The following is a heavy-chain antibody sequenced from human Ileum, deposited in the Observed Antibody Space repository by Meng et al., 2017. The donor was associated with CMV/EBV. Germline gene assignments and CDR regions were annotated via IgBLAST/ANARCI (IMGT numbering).Heavy chain of an antibody. CDR3: VRQVVASSFDY. V-gene: IGHV4-30-4*08. D-gene: IGHD2-15*01. CDR2: IYFSGSS. Sequence: QVAMQEAAPGLGKPSQFLSRTCTFSEGSITSCNCACGWIRQPPGRGLGWIGYIYFSGSSYDKPSRKSWVTISLDTYKIQLSLTLRSVTATYSAVYYSVRQVVASSFDYWGQGALVTVSS. J-gene: IGHJ4*02. CDR1: EGSITSCNCA.